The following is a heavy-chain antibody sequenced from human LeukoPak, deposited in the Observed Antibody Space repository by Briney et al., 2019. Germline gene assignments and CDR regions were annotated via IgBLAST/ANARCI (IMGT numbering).Heavy chain of an antibody. J-gene: IGHJ4*02. CDR1: GFTFSSYA. CDR2: ISGSGGST. D-gene: IGHD6-13*01. Sequence: GGSLRLSCAASGFTFSSYAMSWVRQAPGKGLEWVSAISGSGGSTYYADSVKGRFTISRDNSKNTLYLQMNSLRAEDTAVYYCARDQYSSTNYGVFDFWGQGALVTVSS. CDR3: ARDQYSSTNYGVFDF. V-gene: IGHV3-23*01.